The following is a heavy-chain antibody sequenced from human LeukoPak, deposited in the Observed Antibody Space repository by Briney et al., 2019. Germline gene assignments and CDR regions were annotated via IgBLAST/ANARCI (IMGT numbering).Heavy chain of an antibody. CDR2: ISYDGSNK. J-gene: IGHJ6*03. Sequence: GGSLRLSCAASGFTFSSYAMHWVRQAPGKGLEWVAVISYDGSNKYYADSVKGRFTISRDNSKNTLYPQMNSLRAEDTAVYYCARDFKDIVVVPAARYYYYYYMDVWGKGTTVTVSS. D-gene: IGHD2-2*01. V-gene: IGHV3-30*04. CDR3: ARDFKDIVVVPAARYYYYYYMDV. CDR1: GFTFSSYA.